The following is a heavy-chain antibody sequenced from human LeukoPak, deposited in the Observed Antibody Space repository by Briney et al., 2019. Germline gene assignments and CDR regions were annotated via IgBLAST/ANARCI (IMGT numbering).Heavy chain of an antibody. D-gene: IGHD6-13*01. Sequence: SETLSLTCAVSGYSISSGYYWGWIRQPPGKGLEWIGYIYYSGSTNYNPSLKSRVTISVDTSKNQFSLKLSSVTAADTAVYYCARAPLIAAAGRWFDPWGQGTLVTVSS. CDR2: IYYSGST. CDR1: GYSISSGYY. V-gene: IGHV4-38-2*01. CDR3: ARAPLIAAAGRWFDP. J-gene: IGHJ5*02.